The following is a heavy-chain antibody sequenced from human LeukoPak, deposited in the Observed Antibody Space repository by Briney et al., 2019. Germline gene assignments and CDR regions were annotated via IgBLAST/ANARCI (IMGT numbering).Heavy chain of an antibody. J-gene: IGHJ4*02. D-gene: IGHD5-24*01. V-gene: IGHV4-39*01. CDR1: GGSIRSSSYY. Sequence: SETLSLTCTVSGGSIRSSSYYWGWIRQPPGKGLEWIGIIYYSGSTYSNPSLKSRVTTSVDTSKNQFSLMLNSVTAADTAVYYCARHNTGRDGYQDWGQGTLVTVSS. CDR3: ARHNTGRDGYQD. CDR2: IYYSGST.